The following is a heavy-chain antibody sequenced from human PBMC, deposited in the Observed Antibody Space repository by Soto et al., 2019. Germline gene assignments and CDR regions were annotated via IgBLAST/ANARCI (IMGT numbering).Heavy chain of an antibody. J-gene: IGHJ3*02. D-gene: IGHD6-13*01. CDR3: ARGLGEIAAAGTRAFDI. Sequence: SETLSLTCAVYGGSFSGYYWSWIRQPPGKGLEWIGEINHSGSTNYNPSLKSRVTISVDTSKNQFSLKLSSVTAADTAVYYCARGLGEIAAAGTRAFDIWGQGTMVTVSS. V-gene: IGHV4-34*01. CDR1: GGSFSGYY. CDR2: INHSGST.